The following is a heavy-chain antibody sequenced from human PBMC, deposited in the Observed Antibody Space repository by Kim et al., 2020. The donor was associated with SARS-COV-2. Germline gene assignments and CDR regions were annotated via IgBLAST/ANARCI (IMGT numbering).Heavy chain of an antibody. CDR2: ISSSSSYI. CDR1: GFTFSSYS. V-gene: IGHV3-21*01. Sequence: GGSLRLSCAASGFTFSSYSMNWVRQAPGKGLEWVSSISSSSSYIYYADSVKGRFTISRDNAKNSLYLQMNSLRAEDTAVYYCAREGYRWELRGLGDYWGQGTLVTVSS. D-gene: IGHD1-26*01. CDR3: AREGYRWELRGLGDY. J-gene: IGHJ4*02.